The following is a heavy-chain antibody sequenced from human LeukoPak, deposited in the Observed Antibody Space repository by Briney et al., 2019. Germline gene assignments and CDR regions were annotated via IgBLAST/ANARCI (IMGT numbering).Heavy chain of an antibody. Sequence: GGSLRLSCAASGFTFSSYSMNWVRQAPGKGLEWVSYISSSSSTIYYADSVKGRFTISRDNAKNSLYLQMNSLRAEDTAVYYCATHSSSWYEYAFDIWGQGTMVTVSS. D-gene: IGHD6-13*01. CDR3: ATHSSSWYEYAFDI. CDR1: GFTFSSYS. J-gene: IGHJ3*02. CDR2: ISSSSSTI. V-gene: IGHV3-48*04.